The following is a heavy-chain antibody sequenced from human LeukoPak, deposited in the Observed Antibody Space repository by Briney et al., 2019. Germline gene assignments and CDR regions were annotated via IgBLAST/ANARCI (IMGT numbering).Heavy chain of an antibody. D-gene: IGHD3-3*01. CDR3: ARGVTILGVVGNWFDP. CDR1: GGSISSGSYY. Sequence: PAETLSLTCTVSGGSISSGSYYWSWIRQPAGKGLEWIGRIYTSGSTNYNPSLKSRVTISVDTSKNQFSPKLSSVTAADTAVYYCARGVTILGVVGNWFDPWGQGTLVTVSS. CDR2: IYTSGST. V-gene: IGHV4-61*02. J-gene: IGHJ5*02.